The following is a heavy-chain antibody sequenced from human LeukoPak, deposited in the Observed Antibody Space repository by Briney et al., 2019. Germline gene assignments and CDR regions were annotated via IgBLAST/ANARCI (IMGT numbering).Heavy chain of an antibody. V-gene: IGHV3-23*01. Sequence: QPGGSLRLSCAASGFTFSNYAMSWVRQAPGKGLEWVSGISASGGSTYYADSVKGRFTISRDNSKKTLSLQMNSLRADDTAVYYCAKGGSGSGPSRWFDPWGQGTQVTVSS. D-gene: IGHD3-10*01. CDR1: GFTFSNYA. CDR2: ISASGGST. J-gene: IGHJ5*02. CDR3: AKGGSGSGPSRWFDP.